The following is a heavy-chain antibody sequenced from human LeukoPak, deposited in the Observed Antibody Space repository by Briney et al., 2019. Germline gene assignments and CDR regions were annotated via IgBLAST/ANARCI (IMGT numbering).Heavy chain of an antibody. CDR3: ARQVAAADPFDY. Sequence: MGIIYPGDSDTRYSPSFQGQVTISADKSISTAYLQWSSLKASDTAMYYCARQVAAADPFDYWGQGTLVTVSS. V-gene: IGHV5-51*01. J-gene: IGHJ4*02. CDR2: IYPGDSDT. D-gene: IGHD6-13*01.